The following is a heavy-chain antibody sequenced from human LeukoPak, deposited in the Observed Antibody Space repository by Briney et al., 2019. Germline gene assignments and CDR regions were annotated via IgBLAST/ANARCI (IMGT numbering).Heavy chain of an antibody. V-gene: IGHV3-33*08. Sequence: GGSLRLSCAASGFTFSSYWMSWVRQAPGKGLEGVAVIWYDGSNKYYADSVKGRFTISRDNSKNTLYLQMNSLRAEDTAVYYCARDLGRYCSTTSCYGLDYWGQGTLVAVSS. CDR3: ARDLGRYCSTTSCYGLDY. J-gene: IGHJ4*02. CDR2: IWYDGSNK. D-gene: IGHD2-2*01. CDR1: GFTFSSYW.